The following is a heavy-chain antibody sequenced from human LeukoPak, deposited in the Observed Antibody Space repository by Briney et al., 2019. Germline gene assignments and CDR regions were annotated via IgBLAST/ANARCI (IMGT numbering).Heavy chain of an antibody. CDR1: GGSISSSSYY. CDR3: ARHRVGDYGLYYFDY. D-gene: IGHD4-17*01. V-gene: IGHV4-39*01. CDR2: IYYSGST. Sequence: SETLSLTCTVSGGSISSSSYYWGWIRQPPGKGLEWIGNIYYSGSTYYNPSLKSRVTISVDTSKNQFSLKLSSVTAADTAVYYCARHRVGDYGLYYFDYWGQGTLVTVFS. J-gene: IGHJ4*02.